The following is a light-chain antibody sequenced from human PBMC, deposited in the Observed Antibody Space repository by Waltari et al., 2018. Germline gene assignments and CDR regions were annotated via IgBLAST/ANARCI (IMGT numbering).Light chain of an antibody. V-gene: IGLV2-14*03. CDR2: DVS. Sequence: QSALTQPASVSGSPGQSISISCPGTSSAVGGYDYVSRYQQYPGKAPKLMIFDVSNRPSGVSDRFSGSKSGNTASLTISGLQAEDEAYYYCSSYSTSSTLVVFGGGTKVTVL. CDR3: SSYSTSSTLVV. CDR1: SSAVGGYDY. J-gene: IGLJ2*01.